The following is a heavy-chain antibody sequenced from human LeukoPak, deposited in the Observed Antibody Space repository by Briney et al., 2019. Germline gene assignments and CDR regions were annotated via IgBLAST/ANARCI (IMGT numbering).Heavy chain of an antibody. D-gene: IGHD3-22*01. J-gene: IGHJ4*02. Sequence: TGGSLRLSCSASGFTFSTSAIHWVRQAPGKGLEYVSAISSNGGSTYYAGSVKGRFTISRDNSKNTLSLQMSSLRPEDTAVYYCVKLPYSDTSAYYVDYWGQGTLATVSS. CDR3: VKLPYSDTSAYYVDY. V-gene: IGHV3-64D*06. CDR2: ISSNGGST. CDR1: GFTFSTSA.